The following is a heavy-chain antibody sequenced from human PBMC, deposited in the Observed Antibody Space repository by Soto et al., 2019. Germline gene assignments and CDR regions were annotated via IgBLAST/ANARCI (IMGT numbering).Heavy chain of an antibody. J-gene: IGHJ6*02. Sequence: GASVKVSCKASGYTFTSYYMHWVRQAPGQGLDWMGIINPSGGSTSYAQKFQGRVTMTRDTSTGTVYMELSSLRSEDTAVYYCASIVVVPAAIFDYYYGMDVWGQGTTVTVSS. V-gene: IGHV1-46*01. D-gene: IGHD2-2*02. CDR2: INPSGGST. CDR3: ASIVVVPAAIFDYYYGMDV. CDR1: GYTFTSYY.